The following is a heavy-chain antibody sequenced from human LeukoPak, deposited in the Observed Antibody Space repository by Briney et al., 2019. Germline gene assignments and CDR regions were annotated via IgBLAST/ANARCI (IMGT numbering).Heavy chain of an antibody. CDR3: ARDQLAVAGPTGYYYMDV. CDR2: INPNSGGT. J-gene: IGHJ6*03. V-gene: IGHV1-2*02. Sequence: GASVKVSCKASGYTFTGYYMHWVRQAPGQGLEWMGWINPNSGGTNYAQKFQGRVTMTRDTSISTDYMELSRLRSDDTAVYYCARDQLAVAGPTGYYYMDVWGKGTTVTISS. D-gene: IGHD6-19*01. CDR1: GYTFTGYY.